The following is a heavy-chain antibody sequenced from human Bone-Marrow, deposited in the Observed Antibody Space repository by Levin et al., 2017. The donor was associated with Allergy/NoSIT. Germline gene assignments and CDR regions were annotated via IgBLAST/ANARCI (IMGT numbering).Heavy chain of an antibody. D-gene: IGHD2-2*02. CDR2: INHSGST. Sequence: SETLSLTCAVYGGSFSGYYWSWIRQPPGKGLEWIGEINHSGSTNYNPSLKSRVTISVDTSKNQFSLKLSSVTAADTAVYYCARAPTRYCSSTSCHMAWFDPWGQGTLVTVSS. CDR1: GGSFSGYY. J-gene: IGHJ5*02. CDR3: ARAPTRYCSSTSCHMAWFDP. V-gene: IGHV4-34*01.